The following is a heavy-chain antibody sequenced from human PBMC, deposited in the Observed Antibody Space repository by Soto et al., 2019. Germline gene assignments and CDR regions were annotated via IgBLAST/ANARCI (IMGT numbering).Heavy chain of an antibody. J-gene: IGHJ4*02. CDR1: GFSFNTYG. CDR2: ISYNGDKT. D-gene: IGHD6-6*01. Sequence: QVQLLESGGGVVQPGRSLRLSCAASGFSFNTYGMHWVRQAPGKGIEWVAVISYNGDKTFYADSVKGRFTISRDNSQSTLYLQMNSLRPEDTAVYYCAKDRIRGTSYFDYWGQGTLVTVSS. CDR3: AKDRIRGTSYFDY. V-gene: IGHV3-30*18.